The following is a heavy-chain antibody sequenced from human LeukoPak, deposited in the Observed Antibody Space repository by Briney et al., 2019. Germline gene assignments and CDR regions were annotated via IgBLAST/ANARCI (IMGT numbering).Heavy chain of an antibody. Sequence: GGSLRLSCAASGFTFSSYEMNWVRQAPGKGLEWVSYISSGSTIYYADSVKGRFTISRDNAKNSLYLQMNSLRAEDTAVYYCAREIRIGWFDYWGQGTLVTVSS. CDR1: GFTFSSYE. CDR3: AREIRIGWFDY. D-gene: IGHD2-15*01. J-gene: IGHJ4*02. V-gene: IGHV3-48*03. CDR2: ISSGSTI.